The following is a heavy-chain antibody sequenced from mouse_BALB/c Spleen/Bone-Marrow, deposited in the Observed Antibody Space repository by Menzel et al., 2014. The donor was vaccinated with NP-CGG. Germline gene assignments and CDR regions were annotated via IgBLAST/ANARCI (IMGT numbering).Heavy chain of an antibody. CDR1: GFTFSNYG. CDR2: ISGGGSYT. D-gene: IGHD2-4*01. Sequence: EVQGVESGGGLVKSGGSLKLSCAASGFTFSNYGMSWVRQTPEKRLEWVATISGGGSYTSYSDSVKGRFTISRDNAKNNRYLQLSSLRSEDTALYYCARHAYYDQTEVSFVYWGQGTLVTVSA. CDR3: ARHAYYDQTEVSFVY. V-gene: IGHV5-9-2*01. J-gene: IGHJ3*01.